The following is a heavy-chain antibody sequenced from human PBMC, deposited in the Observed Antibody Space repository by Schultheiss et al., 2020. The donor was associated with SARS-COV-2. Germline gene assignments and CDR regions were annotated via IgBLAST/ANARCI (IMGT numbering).Heavy chain of an antibody. CDR1: GGSISSYY. Sequence: SQTLSFTCTVSGGSISSYYWSWIRQPPGKGLEWIGYIYYSGSTNYNPSLKSRVTISVDTSKNQFSLKLSSVTAADTAVYYCARVATYYYDSRGAFDIWGQGTMVTVSS. V-gene: IGHV4-59*01. CDR3: ARVATYYYDSRGAFDI. D-gene: IGHD3-22*01. CDR2: IYYSGST. J-gene: IGHJ3*02.